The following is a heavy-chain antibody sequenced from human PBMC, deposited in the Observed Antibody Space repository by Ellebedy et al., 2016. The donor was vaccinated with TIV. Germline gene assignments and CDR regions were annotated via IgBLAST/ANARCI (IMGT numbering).Heavy chain of an antibody. CDR1: GFSLTTSAVR. CDR3: ADIMTGTVAFDV. D-gene: IGHD3-9*01. J-gene: IGHJ3*01. V-gene: IGHV2-70*04. Sequence: SGPTLVKPTETLTLTCAFSGFSLTTSAVRMSWIRQPPGKALEWLARIDGDDSTVYNSSLQASLTVSKDTSKNDVVLTMTNMDPVDTATYYCADIMTGTVAFDVWGQGIMVTVSS. CDR2: IDGDDST.